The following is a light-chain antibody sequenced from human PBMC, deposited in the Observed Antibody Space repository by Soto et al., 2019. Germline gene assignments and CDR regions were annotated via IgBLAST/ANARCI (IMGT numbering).Light chain of an antibody. J-gene: IGKJ1*01. CDR1: QAISSH. CDR3: QQSYSTPPWT. Sequence: DIQLTQSPSFLSASVGGRVTITCRASQAISSHLAWYQQKPGKAPNLLIYGASTLQSGVPSRFSGSGSGTQFTLTISSLQPEDFATYFCQQSYSTPPWTFGQGTKVDIK. CDR2: GAS. V-gene: IGKV1-9*01.